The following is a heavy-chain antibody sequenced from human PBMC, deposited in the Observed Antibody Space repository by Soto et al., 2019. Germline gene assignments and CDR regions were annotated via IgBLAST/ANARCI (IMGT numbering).Heavy chain of an antibody. J-gene: IGHJ4*02. CDR3: AHSGAAAGTVDY. Sequence: QITLKESGPTLVKPTQTLTLTCTFSGFSLSTSGVGVGWIRQPPGKALEWLALIYWDDDKRYSPSLKSRPTIXKXXSKNQLVLTMTTMDPVDTATYYCAHSGAAAGTVDYWGQGTLVTVSS. CDR2: IYWDDDK. D-gene: IGHD6-13*01. V-gene: IGHV2-5*02. CDR1: GFSLSTSGVG.